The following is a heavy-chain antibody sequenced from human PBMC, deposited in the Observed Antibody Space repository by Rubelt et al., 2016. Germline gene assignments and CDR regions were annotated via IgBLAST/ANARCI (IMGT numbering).Heavy chain of an antibody. CDR2: IYYSGST. J-gene: IGHJ5*02. CDR3: ARTVAGFFRRVDP. D-gene: IGHD6-19*01. V-gene: IGHV4-39*07. Sequence: QLQLQESGPGLVKPSETLSLTCTVSGGSISSSSYYWGWIRQPPGKGLEWIGSIYYSGSTYYNPSLKSRVPISVDTSKNQFSLNLSSVTAADTAVYYRARTVAGFFRRVDPWGQGTLVTVSS. CDR1: GGSISSSSYY.